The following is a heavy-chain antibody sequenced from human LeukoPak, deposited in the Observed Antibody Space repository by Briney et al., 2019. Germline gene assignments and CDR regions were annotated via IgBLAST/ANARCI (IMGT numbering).Heavy chain of an antibody. D-gene: IGHD1-7*01. V-gene: IGHV3-48*04. CDR1: GFTFSIYG. CDR2: ISSSSATI. J-gene: IGHJ4*02. CDR3: FLELRGPSEY. Sequence: GGSLRLSCAASGFTFSIYGMNWVRQAPGKGLEWVSYISSSSATIYYADSAKGRFTISRDNAKNSLYLQMNSLRAEDTALYYCFLELRGPSEYWGQGTLVTVSS.